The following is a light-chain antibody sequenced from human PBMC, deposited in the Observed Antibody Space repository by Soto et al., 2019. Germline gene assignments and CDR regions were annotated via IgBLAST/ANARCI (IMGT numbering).Light chain of an antibody. CDR1: SSDVGGYNY. J-gene: IGLJ2*01. CDR2: EVN. Sequence: QSALTQPASVSGSPGQSITISCTGTSSDVGGYNYVSWYQQHPGKVPKLMIYEVNNRPSGVSRRFSGSKSGNTASLTISGLQAEDEADYYCSSYTSSATLLFGGGTKLTVL. V-gene: IGLV2-14*03. CDR3: SSYTSSATLL.